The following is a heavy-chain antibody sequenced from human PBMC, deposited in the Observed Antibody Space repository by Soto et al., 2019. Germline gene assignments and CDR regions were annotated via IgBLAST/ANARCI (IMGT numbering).Heavy chain of an antibody. V-gene: IGHV4-31*03. J-gene: IGHJ4*02. CDR2: IYYSGST. CDR1: GGSISSGGYY. CDR3: ARGGYCISTSCYGFDY. D-gene: IGHD2-2*03. Sequence: SETLSLTCTVSGGSISSGGYYWSWIRQHPGKGLEWIGYIYYSGSTYYNPSLKSRVTISVDTSKNQFSLKLSSVTAADTAVYYCARGGYCISTSCYGFDYWGQGTLVTVSS.